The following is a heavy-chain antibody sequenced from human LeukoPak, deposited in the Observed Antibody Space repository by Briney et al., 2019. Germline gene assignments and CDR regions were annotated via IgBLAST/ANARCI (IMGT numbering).Heavy chain of an antibody. J-gene: IGHJ5*02. CDR3: ARDYSSSWYTPYNWFDP. D-gene: IGHD6-13*01. Sequence: SETLSLTCTVSGYSISSGYYWGWIRQPPGKGLEWIGSIYHSGSTYYNPSLKSRVTISVDMSKNQFSLKLSSVTAADTAVYYCARDYSSSWYTPYNWFDPWGQGTLVTVSS. V-gene: IGHV4-38-2*02. CDR1: GYSISSGYY. CDR2: IYHSGST.